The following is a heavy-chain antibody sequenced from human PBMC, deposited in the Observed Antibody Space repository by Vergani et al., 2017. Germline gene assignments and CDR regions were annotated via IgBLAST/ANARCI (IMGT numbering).Heavy chain of an antibody. CDR1: GYTFTSYA. V-gene: IGHV1-69*18. Sequence: QVQLVQSGAEVKKPGASVKVSCKASGYTFTSYAISWVRQAPGQGLEWMGRIIPIFGTANYAQKFQGRVTITADESTSTAYMKLSSLRSEDTAVYYCARGPMTTVTTTLDYWGQGTLVTVSS. CDR3: ARGPMTTVTTTLDY. D-gene: IGHD4-17*01. J-gene: IGHJ4*02. CDR2: IIPIFGTA.